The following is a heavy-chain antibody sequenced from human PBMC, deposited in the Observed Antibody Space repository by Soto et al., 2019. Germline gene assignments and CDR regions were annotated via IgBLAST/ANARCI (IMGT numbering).Heavy chain of an antibody. V-gene: IGHV4-34*01. Sequence: QVQLQQWGAGLLKPSETLSLTCAVYGGFVSSGSYYWSWIRQPPGKGLEWIGEMSHSGGTHFNPSLKSRVTRSVDTSKNQFSLKMSSVTAADTALYYCARVERGTATTVVDALDIWGPGTMVTVSS. CDR3: ARVERGTATTVVDALDI. CDR1: GGFVSSGSYY. J-gene: IGHJ3*02. CDR2: MSHSGGT. D-gene: IGHD1-1*01.